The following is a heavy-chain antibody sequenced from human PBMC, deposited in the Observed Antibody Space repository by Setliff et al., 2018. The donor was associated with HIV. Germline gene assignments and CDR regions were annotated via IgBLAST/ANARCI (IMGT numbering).Heavy chain of an antibody. CDR1: GFTFSSYW. Sequence: PGGSLRLSCPASGFTFSSYWMHWVRQAPGKGLVWVPRINSDGSSTSYADSVKGRFTISRDNSKNTLYLQMISLRADDTAVYYCAKSLLVAGNDYWGQGTLVTVSS. D-gene: IGHD2-8*02. CDR2: INSDGSST. J-gene: IGHJ4*02. CDR3: AKSLLVAGNDY. V-gene: IGHV3-74*01.